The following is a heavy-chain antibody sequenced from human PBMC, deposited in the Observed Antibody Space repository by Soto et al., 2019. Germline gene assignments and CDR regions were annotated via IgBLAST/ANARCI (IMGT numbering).Heavy chain of an antibody. J-gene: IGHJ4*02. CDR3: ARDRAGPIPSSDY. Sequence: GGSLRLSCAASGFTFSSYSMNWVRQAPGKGPEWVSYISSSSSTIYYADSVKGRFTISRDNAKNSLYLQMISLRDEDTAVYCCARDRAGPIPSSDYGGQGTLVTVSS. CDR2: ISSSSSTI. V-gene: IGHV3-48*02. CDR1: GFTFSSYS.